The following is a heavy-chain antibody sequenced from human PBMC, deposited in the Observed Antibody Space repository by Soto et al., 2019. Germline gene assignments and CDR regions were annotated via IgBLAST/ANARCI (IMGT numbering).Heavy chain of an antibody. CDR2: IYYSGST. Sequence: SETLPLTCPFSGASISIYYYTLIRQPPGKGLEWIGSIYYSGSTNYNPSLKSRVTISVDTSRNQFSLQLSSVTAADTAVYYCARGNFVGGAAYWGQGTLVTVSS. D-gene: IGHD1-26*01. CDR1: GASISIYY. V-gene: IGHV4-59*01. J-gene: IGHJ4*02. CDR3: ARGNFVGGAAY.